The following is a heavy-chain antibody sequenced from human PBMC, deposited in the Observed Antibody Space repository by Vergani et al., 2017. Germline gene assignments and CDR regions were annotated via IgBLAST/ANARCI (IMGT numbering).Heavy chain of an antibody. CDR1: GFSLTTYGMR. CDR2: IDWEDDS. V-gene: IGHV2-70*10. D-gene: IGHD3-22*01. Sequence: QVTLKESGPALVKPTQTLTLTCTFSGFSLTTYGMRVSWLRHPPGKAQEWFARIDWEDDSYYRTSLRTRLTISKDTFKNQVALTMTNMDPVDTATYYCARTLSDSRGYYLDYWGQGTLVTVSS. CDR3: ARTLSDSRGYYLDY. J-gene: IGHJ4*02.